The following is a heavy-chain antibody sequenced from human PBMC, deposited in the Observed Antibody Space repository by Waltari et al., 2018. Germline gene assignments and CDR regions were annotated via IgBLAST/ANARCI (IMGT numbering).Heavy chain of an antibody. D-gene: IGHD6-19*01. CDR2: IYYSGST. V-gene: IGHV4-59*01. CDR3: ARSEYSSGWYTSDAFDI. Sequence: QVQLQESGPGLVKPSETLSLTCTVSGGSISSYYWSWIRQPPGKGLEWIGYIYYSGSTNYNPSLKSRVTISVDTSKNQFSLKLSSVTAADTAVYYCARSEYSSGWYTSDAFDIWGQGTMVTVSS. J-gene: IGHJ3*02. CDR1: GGSISSYY.